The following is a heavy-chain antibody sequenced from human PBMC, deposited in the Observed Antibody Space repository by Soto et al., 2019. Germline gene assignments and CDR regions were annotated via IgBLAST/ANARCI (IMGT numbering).Heavy chain of an antibody. D-gene: IGHD4-4*01. V-gene: IGHV4-31*03. Sequence: SETLSLTCTVSGGSISSGGYYWSWIRQHPGKGLEWIGYIYYSGSTYYNPSLKSRVTISVDTSKNQFSLKLSSVTAADTAVYYCARGGDYSNYGFVYWGQGTLVTVSS. CDR3: ARGGDYSNYGFVY. CDR1: GGSISSGGYY. CDR2: IYYSGST. J-gene: IGHJ4*02.